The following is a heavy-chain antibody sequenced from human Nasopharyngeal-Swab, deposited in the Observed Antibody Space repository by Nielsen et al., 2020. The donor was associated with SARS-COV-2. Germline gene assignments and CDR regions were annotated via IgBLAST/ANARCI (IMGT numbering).Heavy chain of an antibody. D-gene: IGHD3-10*01. V-gene: IGHV3-11*04. CDR3: AGTFGEGHDYYYYGMDV. J-gene: IGHJ6*02. CDR2: ISTSGTTT. Sequence: GGSLRLSCVASGFTFSDYYMAWIRQAPGKGLEWVSYISTSGTTTDSADSVKGRFTISRDNSKNTLYLQMNSLRAEDTAVYYCAGTFGEGHDYYYYGMDVWGQGTTVTVSS. CDR1: GFTFSDYY.